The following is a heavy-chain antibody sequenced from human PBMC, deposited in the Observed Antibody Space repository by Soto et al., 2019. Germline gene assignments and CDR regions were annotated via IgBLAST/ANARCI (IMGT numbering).Heavy chain of an antibody. Sequence: GASVKVSCKASGYTFTSYGISWVRQAPGQGLEWMGWISAYNGNTNYAQKLQGRVTMTTDTSTSTAYMELRSLRSDDTAVYYCARRTMVRGVTWFDPWGQGTLVTFSS. CDR1: GYTFTSYG. CDR2: ISAYNGNT. J-gene: IGHJ5*02. V-gene: IGHV1-18*01. CDR3: ARRTMVRGVTWFDP. D-gene: IGHD3-10*01.